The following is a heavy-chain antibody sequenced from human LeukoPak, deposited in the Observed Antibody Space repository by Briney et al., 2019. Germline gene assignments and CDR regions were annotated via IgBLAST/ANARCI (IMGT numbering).Heavy chain of an antibody. CDR3: ARPTSIIPASNVSYYYYAMDV. J-gene: IGHJ6*02. V-gene: IGHV1-46*01. CDR1: GYTFTNYY. Sequence: ASVKVSCKASGYTFTNYYMHRVRQAPGQGLEWMGIINPSGGTTAYAHKFQDRVTMTRDTSTSTVYMEVSSLRPEDTAVYYCARPTSIIPASNVSYYYYAMDVWGQGTTVTVSS. D-gene: IGHD2-2*01. CDR2: INPSGGTT.